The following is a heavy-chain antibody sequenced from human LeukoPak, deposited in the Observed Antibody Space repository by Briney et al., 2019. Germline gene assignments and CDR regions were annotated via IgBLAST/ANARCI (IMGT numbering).Heavy chain of an antibody. J-gene: IGHJ4*02. Sequence: SETLSLTCTVSGGSISSGGYYWSWIRQHPGQGLEWIGYIYYSGSTYYNPSLKSRVTISVDTFKNQFSLKLSSVTAADTAVYYCAREFAGALGDYFDYWGQGTLVTVSS. CDR2: IYYSGST. D-gene: IGHD3-16*01. CDR3: AREFAGALGDYFDY. V-gene: IGHV4-31*03. CDR1: GGSISSGGYY.